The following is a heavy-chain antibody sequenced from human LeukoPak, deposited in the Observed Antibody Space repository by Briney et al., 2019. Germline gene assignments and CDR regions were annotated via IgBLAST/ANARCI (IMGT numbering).Heavy chain of an antibody. CDR1: GGSISNYY. D-gene: IGHD6-13*01. J-gene: IGHJ5*02. V-gene: IGHV4-4*07. CDR2: ISASGST. CDR3: TRGVISAAGNSFDP. Sequence: SEALSLTCTVSGGSISNYYWGWIRQPAGKGLEWIGHISASGSTKSNPSLESRVTMSVDTSKRQFSLKLRSVTAADTAVYYCTRGVISAAGNSFDPWGQGTLVTVSS.